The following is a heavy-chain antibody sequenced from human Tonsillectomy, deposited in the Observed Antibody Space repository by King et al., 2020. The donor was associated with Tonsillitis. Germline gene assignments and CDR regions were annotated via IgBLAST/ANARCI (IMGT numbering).Heavy chain of an antibody. D-gene: IGHD3-9*01. V-gene: IGHV3-23*03. CDR1: GFTFTSYA. J-gene: IGHJ4*02. CDR3: AKCDIPSGTPRTVFDY. CDR2: IYSGGNKT. Sequence: VQLVESGGDLVQPGGSLRLSCAASGFTFTSYAMSWVRQAPGKGLEWVSVIYSGGNKTYYTDSVKGRFTISRENSKNTLYLQMHSLRNDDTAVYYCAKCDIPSGTPRTVFDYWRQGNLVSVFS.